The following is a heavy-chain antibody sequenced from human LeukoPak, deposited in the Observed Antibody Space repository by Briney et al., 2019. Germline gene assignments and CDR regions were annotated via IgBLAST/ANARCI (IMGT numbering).Heavy chain of an antibody. CDR3: AKAVFGIAVAGYFDY. J-gene: IGHJ4*02. Sequence: GGSLRLSCAASGFTFSSYAISWVRQAPGKGLEWVSAISGSGGSTYYADSVKGRFTISRDNSKNTLYLQMNSLRAEDTAVYYCAKAVFGIAVAGYFDYWGQGTLVTVYS. D-gene: IGHD6-19*01. CDR2: ISGSGGST. V-gene: IGHV3-23*01. CDR1: GFTFSSYA.